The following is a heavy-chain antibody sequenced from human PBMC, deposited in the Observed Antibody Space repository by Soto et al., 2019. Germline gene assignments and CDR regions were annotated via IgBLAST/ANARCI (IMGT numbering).Heavy chain of an antibody. D-gene: IGHD3-22*01. CDR1: GYTFTSYA. V-gene: IGHV1-3*01. J-gene: IGHJ4*02. CDR2: INAGNGNT. Sequence: GASVKVSCKASGYTFTSYAMHWVLQAPGQRLEWMGWINAGNGNTKYSQKFQGRVTITRDTSASTAYMELSSLRSEDTAVYYCARDEGVTMTPFGYWGQGTLVTVSS. CDR3: ARDEGVTMTPFGY.